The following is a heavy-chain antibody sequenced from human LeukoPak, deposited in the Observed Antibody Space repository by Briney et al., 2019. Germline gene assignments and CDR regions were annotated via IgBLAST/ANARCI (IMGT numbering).Heavy chain of an antibody. CDR1: GFTFSSYA. V-gene: IGHV3-64D*06. Sequence: GGALRLSCSASGFTFSSYAMHWVRQAPGKGLEYVSAISSNGGSTYYADSVKGRFTISRDNSKNTLYLQMSSLRAEDTAVYYCVEDLTVVTGLDAFDIWGQGTMVTVSS. CDR3: VEDLTVVTGLDAFDI. CDR2: ISSNGGST. D-gene: IGHD2-21*02. J-gene: IGHJ3*02.